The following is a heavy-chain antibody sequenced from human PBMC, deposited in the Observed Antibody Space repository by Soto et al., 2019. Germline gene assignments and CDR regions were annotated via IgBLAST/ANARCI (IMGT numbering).Heavy chain of an antibody. V-gene: IGHV4-39*01. Sequence: TSETLSLTCTVSGDSIRSSSYWGWIRQPPGKGLEWIGSIYSTGNTYYNPSLNSQVTISVDTSKNQFPLNVISVTAADTAVYYCRRSSRYSTDVWGQGTTVTVSS. J-gene: IGHJ6*02. D-gene: IGHD6-13*01. CDR3: RRSSRYSTDV. CDR1: GDSIRSSSY. CDR2: IYSTGNT.